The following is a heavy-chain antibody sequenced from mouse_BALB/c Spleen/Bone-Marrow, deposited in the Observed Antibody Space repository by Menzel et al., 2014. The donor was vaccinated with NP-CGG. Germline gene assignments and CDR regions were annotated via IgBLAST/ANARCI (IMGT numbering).Heavy chain of an antibody. CDR2: IWAGGST. CDR3: ARDLRYDWYFDV. D-gene: IGHD2-14*01. V-gene: IGHV2-9*02. J-gene: IGHJ1*01. CDR1: GFSLTSYG. Sequence: QVQLQQSGPGLVAPSQSLSITCTVSGFSLTSYGVHWVRQPPGKGLEWLRVIWAGGSTNYNSALMSRLSISKDNSKSQVFLKMNSLQTDDTAMYYCARDLRYDWYFDVWGAGTTVTVSS.